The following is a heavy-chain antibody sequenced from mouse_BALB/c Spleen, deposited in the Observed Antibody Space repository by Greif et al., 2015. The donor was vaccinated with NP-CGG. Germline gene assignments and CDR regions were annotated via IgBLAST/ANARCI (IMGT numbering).Heavy chain of an antibody. Sequence: QVQLKDSGPGLVQPSQSLSITCTVSGFSLTSYGVHWVRQPPGEGLEWLGVIWSGGSTDYNAAFISRLSISKDNSKSQVFFKMNSLQADDTAIYYCARNDYDEGYFDYWGQGTTLTVSS. D-gene: IGHD2-4*01. CDR2: IWSGGST. CDR1: GFSLTSYG. CDR3: ARNDYDEGYFDY. J-gene: IGHJ2*01. V-gene: IGHV2-4*02.